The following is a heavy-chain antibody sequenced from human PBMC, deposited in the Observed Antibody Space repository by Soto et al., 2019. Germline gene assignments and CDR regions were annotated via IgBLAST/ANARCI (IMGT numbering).Heavy chain of an antibody. J-gene: IGHJ4*02. CDR3: ASVDGASTVTQEFDY. Sequence: QVQLQESGPGLVKPSETLSLTCTVSGGSISRYYWSWIRQPPGKGLEWIGYIYYSGSTNYNPSLKSRVTISVDTSKNQFSLKLSSVTAADTAVYYCASVDGASTVTQEFDYWGQGTLVTVSS. D-gene: IGHD4-17*01. CDR2: IYYSGST. CDR1: GGSISRYY. V-gene: IGHV4-59*01.